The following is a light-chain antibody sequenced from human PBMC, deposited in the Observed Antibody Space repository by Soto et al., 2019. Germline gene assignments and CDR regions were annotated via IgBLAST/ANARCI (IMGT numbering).Light chain of an antibody. CDR3: QRYNDGPYT. V-gene: IGKV3-15*01. Sequence: EVILTQSPVSLSLSPGERATLSCRASQSVSSNLAWYQQQPGQAPRLLIYEASTRATGVPARFSGSGSGRAFTRTISSLQSEECAGYYWQRYNDGPYTVGQGTKLEIK. CDR2: EAS. CDR1: QSVSSN. J-gene: IGKJ2*01.